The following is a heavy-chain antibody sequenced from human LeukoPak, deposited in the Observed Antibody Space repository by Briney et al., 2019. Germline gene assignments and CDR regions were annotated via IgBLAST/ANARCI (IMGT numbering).Heavy chain of an antibody. CDR3: ARNPAHDYFDY. CDR1: GYTLTELS. J-gene: IGHJ4*02. V-gene: IGHV1-69*13. Sequence: SVKVSCKVSGYTLTELSMHWVRQAPGKGLEWMGGIIPIFGTANYAQKFQGRVTITADESTSTAYMELSSLRSEDTAVYYCARNPAHDYFDYWGQGTLVTVSS. CDR2: IIPIFGTA. D-gene: IGHD2-2*01.